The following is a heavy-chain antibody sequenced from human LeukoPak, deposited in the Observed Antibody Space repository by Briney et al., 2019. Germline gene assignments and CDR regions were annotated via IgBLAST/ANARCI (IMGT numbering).Heavy chain of an antibody. D-gene: IGHD4-11*01. J-gene: IGHJ4*02. CDR3: ARDAGGAFGNYVNYFDY. CDR1: GFMFSDYW. V-gene: IGHV3-33*08. Sequence: PGGSLRLSCAASGFMFSDYWMSWVRQAPGKGLEWVAVIWYDGTNIYYGDSVKGRFSISRDNSKNTVYLQMDSLRAEDTAVYYCARDAGGAFGNYVNYFDYWGQGTLVTVSS. CDR2: IWYDGTNI.